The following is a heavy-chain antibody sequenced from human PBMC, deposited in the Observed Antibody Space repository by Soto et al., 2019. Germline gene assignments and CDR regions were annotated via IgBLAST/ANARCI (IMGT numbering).Heavy chain of an antibody. V-gene: IGHV1-18*01. CDR1: GYTFTSYG. Sequence: ASVKVSCKASGYTFTSYGISWVRQAPGQGLEWMGWISAYNGNTNYAQKLQGRVTMTTDTSTSTAYMELRSLRSDDTAVYYCAKDHRDAQLGVPAPPAFPNAFDIWGKGTRVAVSS. CDR2: ISAYNGNT. CDR3: AKDHRDAQLGVPAPPAFPNAFDI. J-gene: IGHJ3*02. D-gene: IGHD2-2*01.